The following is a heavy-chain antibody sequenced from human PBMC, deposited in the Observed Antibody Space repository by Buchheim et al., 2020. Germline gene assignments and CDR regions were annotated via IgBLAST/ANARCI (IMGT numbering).Heavy chain of an antibody. CDR3: ARGRSSGLVNYLNS. D-gene: IGHD3-22*01. V-gene: IGHV3-23*01. Sequence: EVQLLESGGGLVQPGGSLRLSCAASGFTFSNYAMNWVRQAPGKGLEWVATMVAGCDGPFFADSVKGWFSISRANSKNTVYLLMSSLRVDVTAVYYCARGRSSGLVNYLNSWGLGTL. CDR2: MVAGCDGP. J-gene: IGHJ4*02. CDR1: GFTFSNYA.